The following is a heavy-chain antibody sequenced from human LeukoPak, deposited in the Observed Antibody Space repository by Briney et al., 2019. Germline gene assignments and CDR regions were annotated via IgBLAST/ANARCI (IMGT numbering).Heavy chain of an antibody. CDR1: GFTFSSYE. Sequence: GGSLRLSCAASGFTFSSYEMNWVRQAPGKGLEWVSYISSSGSTIYYADSVKGRFTISRDNAKNSLYLEMNSLRAEDTAVYYCARDLNIIVRSSSWLPDYMDVWGKGTTVTVSS. J-gene: IGHJ6*03. CDR3: ARDLNIIVRSSSWLPDYMDV. V-gene: IGHV3-48*03. CDR2: ISSSGSTI. D-gene: IGHD6-13*01.